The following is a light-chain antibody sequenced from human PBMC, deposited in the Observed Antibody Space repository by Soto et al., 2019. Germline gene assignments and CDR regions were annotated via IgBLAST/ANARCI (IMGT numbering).Light chain of an antibody. CDR3: QQRSNWPLT. CDR1: QSVSSY. Sequence: EIVLTRSPATLSLSPGERATLSCRASQSVSSYLAWYQQMPGQAPRLLIYDASNRATDIPARFSGSGSGTDFTLTISSLEPEDFAVYYCQQRSNWPLTFGGGTKVESK. J-gene: IGKJ4*01. CDR2: DAS. V-gene: IGKV3-11*01.